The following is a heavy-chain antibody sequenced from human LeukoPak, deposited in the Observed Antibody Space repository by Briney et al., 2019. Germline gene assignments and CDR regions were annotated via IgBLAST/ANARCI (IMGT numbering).Heavy chain of an antibody. CDR1: GFTFRNYS. D-gene: IGHD2-21*01. CDR3: ARAYCGGDNCYSDAFDI. CDR2: ISSSSSCI. Sequence: GVALRLSCAACGFTFRNYSLIGVRQAPGPGLEWVSSISSSSSCIYYTYSVKGRFTISRDNTKNSLYLQMNSLRAEDKAVYYCARAYCGGDNCYSDAFDIWGQGTMVTVSS. V-gene: IGHV3-21*01. J-gene: IGHJ3*02.